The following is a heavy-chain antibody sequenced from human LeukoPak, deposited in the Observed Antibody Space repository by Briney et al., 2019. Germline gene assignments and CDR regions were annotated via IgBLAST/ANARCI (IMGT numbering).Heavy chain of an antibody. V-gene: IGHV1-18*01. J-gene: IGHJ6*03. CDR3: AGSITAVGYYYYMDV. Sequence: ASVKVSCKASGYTFTSYGISWVRQAPGQGLEWMGWISAYNGNTNYAQKFQGRVTITTDESTSTAYMELSSLRSEDTAFYYCAGSITAVGYYYYMDVWGKGTAVTVSS. CDR1: GYTFTSYG. D-gene: IGHD6-6*01. CDR2: ISAYNGNT.